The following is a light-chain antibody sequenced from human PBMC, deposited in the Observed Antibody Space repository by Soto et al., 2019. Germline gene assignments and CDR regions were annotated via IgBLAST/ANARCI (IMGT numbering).Light chain of an antibody. J-gene: IGKJ1*01. V-gene: IGKV3-15*01. CDR2: GAS. CDR1: QSLSSN. CDR3: QQCNNWPRT. Sequence: EIVMTQSPATLSVSPGERATLSCRASQSLSSNLAWYQQKPGQAPRLLIYGASTRATGIPARFSGSGSGAEFTLTISRLQSEDFAVYYCQQCNNWPRTFGQGTKVDIK.